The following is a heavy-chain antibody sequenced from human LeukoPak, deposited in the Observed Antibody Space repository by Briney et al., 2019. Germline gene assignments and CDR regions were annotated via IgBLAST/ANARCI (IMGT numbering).Heavy chain of an antibody. CDR1: GYTFTSYH. Sequence: ASVKVSCKASGYTFTSYHMHWVRQAPGQGLEWMGIINPSSGSTSYAQKFQGRVSLTRDTSTSTVYMELSSLRSEDTAVYYCARDGSDSSGFGSYWGQGTLVTVSS. V-gene: IGHV1-46*01. CDR2: INPSSGST. D-gene: IGHD6-19*01. CDR3: ARDGSDSSGFGSY. J-gene: IGHJ4*02.